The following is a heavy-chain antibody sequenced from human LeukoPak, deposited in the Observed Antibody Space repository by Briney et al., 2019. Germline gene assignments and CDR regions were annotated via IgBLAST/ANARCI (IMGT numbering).Heavy chain of an antibody. D-gene: IGHD5-12*01. CDR1: GGSFSGYY. CDR3: ASGAEGYVFDP. Sequence: SETLSLTCAVYGGSFSGYYWSWIRQPPGKGLEWIGEINHSGSTNYNPSLKSRVTISVDTSKNQFSLKLSSVTAEDTAVYYCASGAEGYVFDPWGQGTLVTVSS. V-gene: IGHV4-34*01. CDR2: INHSGST. J-gene: IGHJ5*02.